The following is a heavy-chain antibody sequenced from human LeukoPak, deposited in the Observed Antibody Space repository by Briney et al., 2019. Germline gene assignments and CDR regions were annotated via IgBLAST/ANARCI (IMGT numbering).Heavy chain of an antibody. V-gene: IGHV4-59*01. Sequence: SETLSLTCTVSGGSISSYYWSWIRQPPGKGLEWIGYIYYSGSTNYNPSLKSRVTISVDTSKNQFSLKLSSVTAADTAVYYGAGHGYSYGFNWFDPWGQGTLVTVSS. CDR3: AGHGYSYGFNWFDP. CDR1: GGSISSYY. D-gene: IGHD5-18*01. J-gene: IGHJ5*02. CDR2: IYYSGST.